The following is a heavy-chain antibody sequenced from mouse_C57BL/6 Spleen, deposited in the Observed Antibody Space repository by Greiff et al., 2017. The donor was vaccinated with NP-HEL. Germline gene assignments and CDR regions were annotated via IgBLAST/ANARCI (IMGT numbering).Heavy chain of an antibody. J-gene: IGHJ1*03. Sequence: EVKRVESGGGLVKPGGSLKLSCAASGFTFSDYGMHWVRQAPEKGLEWVAYISSGSSTIYYADTVKGRFTISRDNAKNTLFLQMTSLRSEDTAMYYCARTTVVATSNWYFDVWGTGTTVTVSS. D-gene: IGHD1-1*01. V-gene: IGHV5-17*01. CDR2: ISSGSSTI. CDR1: GFTFSDYG. CDR3: ARTTVVATSNWYFDV.